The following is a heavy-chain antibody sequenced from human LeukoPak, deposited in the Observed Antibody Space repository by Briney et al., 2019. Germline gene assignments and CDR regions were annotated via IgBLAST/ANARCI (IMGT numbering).Heavy chain of an antibody. V-gene: IGHV4-4*09. J-gene: IGHJ4*02. CDR1: GGSISSYY. CDR3: ARFTFGRLDY. CDR2: IYTSGST. D-gene: IGHD3-3*01. Sequence: PSENLSLNCTVSGGSISSYYWSWIRQPPGKGLEWIGYIYTSGSTNYNPSLKSRVTISVDTSKNQFSLKLSSVTAADTAVYYCARFTFGRLDYWGQGTLVTVSS.